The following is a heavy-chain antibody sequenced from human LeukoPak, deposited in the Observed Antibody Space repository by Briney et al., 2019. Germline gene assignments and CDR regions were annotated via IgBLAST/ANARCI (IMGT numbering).Heavy chain of an antibody. J-gene: IGHJ6*03. V-gene: IGHV4-4*07. Sequence: SETLSLTCTVSGGSISSYYWSWIRQPAGKGLEWIGRIYTSGSTNYNPSLKSRVTMSVDTSKNQFSLKLSSVTAADTAVYYCARVNQGVAHYYYYYMDVWGKGTTVTVSS. CDR1: GGSISSYY. CDR3: ARVNQGVAHYYYYYMDV. D-gene: IGHD2-15*01. CDR2: IYTSGST.